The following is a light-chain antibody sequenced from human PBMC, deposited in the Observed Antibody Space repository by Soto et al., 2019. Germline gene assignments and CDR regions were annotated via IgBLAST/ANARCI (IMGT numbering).Light chain of an antibody. J-gene: IGKJ4*01. CDR3: QQRSALPLT. CDR2: DAY. CDR1: QSVRGY. Sequence: EIVLTQSPATLSLSPGERATLSCRASQSVRGYLAWYQQKLGQAPRLLISDAYNRAAGVPARFSGSGSGADFTLTISSLQPEDFAFYYCQQRSALPLTFGGGTKVEIK. V-gene: IGKV3-11*01.